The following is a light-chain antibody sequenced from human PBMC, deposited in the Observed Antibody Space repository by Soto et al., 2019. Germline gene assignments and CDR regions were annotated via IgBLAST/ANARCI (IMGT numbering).Light chain of an antibody. J-gene: IGKJ1*01. CDR2: DAS. Sequence: DIHLTXSPSTLSASVGDRVTITCRASQSVSIWLAWYRQKPGKAPEVLVWDASSLQRGVPSRFSGSGSGTEFTLTISSLKPDDFATYYCQQYNGYSTWTFGQGTKVDIK. CDR3: QQYNGYSTWT. V-gene: IGKV1-5*01. CDR1: QSVSIW.